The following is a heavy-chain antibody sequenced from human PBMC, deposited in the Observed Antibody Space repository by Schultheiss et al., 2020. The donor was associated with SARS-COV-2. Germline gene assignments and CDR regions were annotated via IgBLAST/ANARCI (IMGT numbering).Heavy chain of an antibody. CDR1: GGSISSYY. V-gene: IGHV4-59*12. Sequence: SETLSLTCTVSGGSISSYYWSWIRQPPGKGLEWIGYIYYSGRTFYNPSLKSRVIISVDTSKNQFSLNLSSVTAADTAVYYCARRSSYGLDYWGQGTLVTVSS. CDR3: ARRSSYGLDY. D-gene: IGHD4-17*01. J-gene: IGHJ4*02. CDR2: IYYSGRT.